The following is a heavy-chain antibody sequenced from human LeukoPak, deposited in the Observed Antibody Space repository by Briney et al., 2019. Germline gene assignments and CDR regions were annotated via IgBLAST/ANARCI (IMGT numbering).Heavy chain of an antibody. CDR3: ARVLEGSSGQHWYFDL. CDR2: INHSGST. V-gene: IGHV4-34*01. CDR1: GFTFSNAW. D-gene: IGHD6-19*01. Sequence: GSLRLSCAASGFTFSNAWMSWVRQPPGKGLEWIGEINHSGSTNYNPSLKSRVTISVDTSKNQFSLKLSSVTAADTAVYYCARVLEGSSGQHWYFDLWGRGTLVTVSS. J-gene: IGHJ2*01.